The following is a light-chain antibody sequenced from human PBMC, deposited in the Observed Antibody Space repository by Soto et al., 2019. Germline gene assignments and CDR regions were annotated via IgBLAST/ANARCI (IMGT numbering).Light chain of an antibody. CDR1: QSVSSY. CDR2: DAS. V-gene: IGKV3-11*01. CDR3: QQRSNWPPNCT. J-gene: IGKJ3*01. Sequence: EIVLTQSPATLSLSPGERATLSCRASQSVSSYLAWYQQKPGQAPRLLIYDASNRATGIPARFSGSGSGTDFTLTISSREPEDFAVYYCQQRSNWPPNCTFGPGTKVDIK.